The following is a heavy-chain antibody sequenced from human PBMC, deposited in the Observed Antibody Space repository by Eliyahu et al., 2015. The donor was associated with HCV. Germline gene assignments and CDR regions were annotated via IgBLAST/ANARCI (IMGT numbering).Heavy chain of an antibody. Sequence: QITLKESGPTLVKPTQTLTLTCTFSGFSLSTSGVGVGWIRQPPGKALEWLALIYWDDDKRYSPSLKSRLTITKDTSKNQVVLTMTNMDPVDTATYYCAHSPRDGYNSRTLRAFDIWGQGTMVTVSS. CDR1: GFSLSTSGVG. J-gene: IGHJ3*02. CDR2: IYWDDDK. D-gene: IGHD5-24*01. CDR3: AHSPRDGYNSRTLRAFDI. V-gene: IGHV2-5*02.